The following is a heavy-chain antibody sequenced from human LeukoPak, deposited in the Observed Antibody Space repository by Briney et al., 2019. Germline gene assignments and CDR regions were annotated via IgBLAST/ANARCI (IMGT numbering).Heavy chain of an antibody. V-gene: IGHV3-15*01. D-gene: IGHD3-10*01. Sequence: GGSLRLSCAASGFTFSKAWMSWVRQAPGKGLEWVGRIKSKTDGGTTDYAAPVKGRFTISRDDSKNTLYLQMNSLRAEDTAAYYCAKGYYYGSGRWSHMDVWGKGTPVTISS. J-gene: IGHJ6*03. CDR1: GFTFSKAW. CDR2: IKSKTDGGTT. CDR3: AKGYYYGSGRWSHMDV.